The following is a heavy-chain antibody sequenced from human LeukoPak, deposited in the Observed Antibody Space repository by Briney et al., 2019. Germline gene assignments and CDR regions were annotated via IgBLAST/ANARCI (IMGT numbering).Heavy chain of an antibody. Sequence: ASVKVSCKASGYTFTGYYMHWVRQAPGQGLEWMGWISAYNGNTNFAQKLQDRVTMTTDTSTSTAYMELRSLRSDDTAVYYCARDELYYYDSSGYSAFDIWGQGTMVTVSS. V-gene: IGHV1-18*04. CDR1: GYTFTGYY. D-gene: IGHD3-22*01. CDR2: ISAYNGNT. CDR3: ARDELYYYDSSGYSAFDI. J-gene: IGHJ3*02.